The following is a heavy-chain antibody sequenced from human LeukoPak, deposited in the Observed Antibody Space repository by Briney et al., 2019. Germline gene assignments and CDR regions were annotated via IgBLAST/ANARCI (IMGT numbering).Heavy chain of an antibody. CDR3: ARGAYCSSTSCYTTPYYFDY. V-gene: IGHV4-59*11. D-gene: IGHD2-2*02. CDR2: ISNSGST. J-gene: IGHJ4*02. CDR1: GGSISSHY. Sequence: SETLSLTCTVSGGSISSHYWTWIRQSPVKGLEWIGDISNSGSTSYNPSLKSRVTISIDTSKNQFSLKLSSVTAADTAVYYCARGAYCSSTSCYTTPYYFDYWGQGTLVTVSS.